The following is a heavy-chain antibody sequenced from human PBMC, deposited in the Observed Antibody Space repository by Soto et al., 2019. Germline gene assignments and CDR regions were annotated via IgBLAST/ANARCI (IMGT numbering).Heavy chain of an antibody. CDR2: ISGSGSST. Sequence: EVQLLESGGGLVQPGGSLNLSCAASGFTFSTYAMSWVRQAPGKGLEWVSAISGSGSSTNYADSVKGRFTMSRDNSKNTVDLQMNSLRAEDTAVYYCAKTDGYPYYFAYWGQGTLVTVSS. D-gene: IGHD6-13*01. V-gene: IGHV3-23*01. J-gene: IGHJ4*02. CDR3: AKTDGYPYYFAY. CDR1: GFTFSTYA.